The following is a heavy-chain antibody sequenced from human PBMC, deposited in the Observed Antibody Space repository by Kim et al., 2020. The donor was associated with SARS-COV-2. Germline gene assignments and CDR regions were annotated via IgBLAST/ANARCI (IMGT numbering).Heavy chain of an antibody. Sequence: STPSLKSRVTISVDTSKNQFSLKLSSVTAADTAVYYCARATTVTRDAFDIWGQGTMVTVSS. D-gene: IGHD4-17*01. J-gene: IGHJ3*02. CDR3: ARATTVTRDAFDI. V-gene: IGHV4-59*01.